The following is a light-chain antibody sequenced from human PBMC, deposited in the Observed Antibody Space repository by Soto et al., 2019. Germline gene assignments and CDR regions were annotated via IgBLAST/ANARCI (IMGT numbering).Light chain of an antibody. V-gene: IGKV3-15*01. CDR3: QQYNEWPET. CDR1: HSVRSS. Sequence: EIVMTQSPATLSVSPGERGTLSFRASHSVRSSLAWYQQKPGQAPRLLIHGASTRATGIPGRFSGSGSGTEFTLIISSLQSEDFAVYYCQQYNEWPETFGHGTKVDIK. CDR2: GAS. J-gene: IGKJ1*01.